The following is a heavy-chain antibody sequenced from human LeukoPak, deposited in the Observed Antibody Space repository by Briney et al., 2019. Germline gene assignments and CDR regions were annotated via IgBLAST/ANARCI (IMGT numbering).Heavy chain of an antibody. V-gene: IGHV3-21*01. Sequence: GGSLRLSCEVSGFTFSTYSMNWDRQAPGKGLEWVSSISSSSSYIYYADSVKGRFTISRDNAKNSLYLQMNSLRAEDTAVYYCAELGITMIGGVWGKGTTVTISS. D-gene: IGHD3-10*02. CDR3: AELGITMIGGV. J-gene: IGHJ6*04. CDR1: GFTFSTYS. CDR2: ISSSSSYI.